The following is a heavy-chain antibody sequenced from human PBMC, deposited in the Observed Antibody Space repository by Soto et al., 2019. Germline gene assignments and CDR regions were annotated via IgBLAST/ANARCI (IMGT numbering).Heavy chain of an antibody. CDR2: IYTSGST. Sequence: TLSLTCTVSGGSISSYYWSWIRQPAGKGLEWIGRIYTSGSTNYNPSLKSRVTMSVDTSKSQFSLKLSSVTAADTAVYYCARACSSNSCYDVFDYWGQGTLVTVSS. CDR3: ARACSSNSCYDVFDY. CDR1: GGSISSYY. J-gene: IGHJ4*02. D-gene: IGHD2-2*01. V-gene: IGHV4-4*07.